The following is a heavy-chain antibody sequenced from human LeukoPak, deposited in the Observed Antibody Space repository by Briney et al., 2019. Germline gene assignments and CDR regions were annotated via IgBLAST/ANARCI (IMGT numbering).Heavy chain of an antibody. CDR3: VKNYDFLTGYAS. V-gene: IGHV1-69*05. CDR2: ISPLFGSA. CDR1: GGTFSRYT. D-gene: IGHD3-9*01. J-gene: IGHJ4*02. Sequence: GSSVKVSCKASGGTFSRYTLNWVRQAPGQGLEWMGGISPLFGSAKYAQKFQGRVTMTRNTSISTAYMELSSLRSEDTAVYYCVKNYDFLTGYASWGQGTLVTVSS.